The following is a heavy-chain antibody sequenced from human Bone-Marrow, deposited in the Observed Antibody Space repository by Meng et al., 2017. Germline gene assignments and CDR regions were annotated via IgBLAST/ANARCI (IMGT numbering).Heavy chain of an antibody. CDR1: GGSISNYF. CDR3: ARAGVTIFGVVIPRNWDYYYYGMDV. V-gene: IGHV4-34*01. CDR2: INHSGST. D-gene: IGHD3-3*01. J-gene: IGHJ6*02. Sequence: SETLSLTCTVSGGSISNYFWSWIRQPPGKGLEWIGEINHSGSTNYNPSLKSRVTISVDTSKNQFSLKLSSVTAADTAVYYCARAGVTIFGVVIPRNWDYYYYGMDVWGQGTTVTVSS.